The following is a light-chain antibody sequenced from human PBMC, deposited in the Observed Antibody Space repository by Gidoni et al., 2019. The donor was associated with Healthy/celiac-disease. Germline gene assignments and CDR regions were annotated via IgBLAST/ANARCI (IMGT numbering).Light chain of an antibody. CDR2: AAA. Sequence: DIQMTQSPSSLSASVGDSVTITCRASQSISSYLHWYQQKPGKAPKLLIYAAASLQRGVPSRFSGSVSWTDFTLTISSLQPEDFATDYCQQSYSTPYTFGQGTKLEIK. J-gene: IGKJ2*01. CDR1: QSISSY. V-gene: IGKV1-39*01. CDR3: QQSYSTPYT.